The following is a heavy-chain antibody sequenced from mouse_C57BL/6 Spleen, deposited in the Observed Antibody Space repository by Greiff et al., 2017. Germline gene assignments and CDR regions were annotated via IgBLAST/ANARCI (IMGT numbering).Heavy chain of an antibody. D-gene: IGHD2-4*01. CDR1: GFTFSDYG. V-gene: IGHV5-17*01. Sequence: EVQLVESGGGLVKPGGSLKLSCAASGFTFSDYGMHWVRQAPEKGLEWVAYISSGSSTIYYADTVKGRFTISRDNAKNTLFLQMTSLRSEDTAMYYCARPYDYPYYYAMDYWGQGTSVTVSS. J-gene: IGHJ4*01. CDR3: ARPYDYPYYYAMDY. CDR2: ISSGSSTI.